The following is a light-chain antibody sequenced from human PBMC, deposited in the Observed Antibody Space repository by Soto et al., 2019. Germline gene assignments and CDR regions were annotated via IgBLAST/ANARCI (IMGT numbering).Light chain of an antibody. CDR2: EGS. CDR1: SSDVGSYYL. CDR3: CSYVGSSTWV. V-gene: IGLV2-23*01. J-gene: IGLJ3*02. Sequence: QSALTQPASVSGSPGQSITVSCTGSSSDVGSYYLVSWYQQHPGKAPKLMIYEGSKRPSRVSNRFSGSKSGNTASLTISGLLAEDEADYYCCSYVGSSTWVFGGGTKLTVL.